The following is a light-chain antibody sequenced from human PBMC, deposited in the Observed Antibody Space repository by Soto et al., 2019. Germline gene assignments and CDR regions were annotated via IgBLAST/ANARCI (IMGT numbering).Light chain of an antibody. V-gene: IGKV3-20*01. CDR2: DAS. CDR1: QSVTSSY. J-gene: IGKJ4*01. CDR3: QQYASSPLT. Sequence: TQSPGTLSLSPGEGATLSCRASQSVTSSYLAWYQQKRGQAPRLLMYDASSRATGIPDRFSGSGSGTDFTLTISRLEPEDFAVYLCQQYASSPLTFGGGTKVEIK.